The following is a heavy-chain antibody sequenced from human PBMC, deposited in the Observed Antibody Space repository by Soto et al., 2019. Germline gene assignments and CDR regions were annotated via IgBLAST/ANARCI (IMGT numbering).Heavy chain of an antibody. J-gene: IGHJ4*02. CDR1: GGSISSCF. Sequence: SETLSLTCTVSGGSISSCFWSWIRQPAGKGLEWIGRIHTSEGTNYNPSLKSRVTMSVDTSKNQFSLKLSSVTAADTAVYYCARACSSNSCYDVFDYWGQGTLVTVSS. CDR3: ARACSSNSCYDVFDY. V-gene: IGHV4-4*07. D-gene: IGHD2-2*01. CDR2: IHTSEGT.